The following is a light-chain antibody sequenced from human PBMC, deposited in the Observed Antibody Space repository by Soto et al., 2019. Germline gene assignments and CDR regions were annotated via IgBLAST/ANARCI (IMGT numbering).Light chain of an antibody. Sequence: EVVLTQSPGTLYLSPGERATLSCRASHTISSSYLAWYQQKPGQAPRLLMYGISRRATGIPDRFSGSGSGTDFTLTITRLEPEDFAVYYCQQYVTSSPRTFGQGTKVDIK. CDR2: GIS. CDR1: HTISSSY. J-gene: IGKJ1*01. V-gene: IGKV3-20*01. CDR3: QQYVTSSPRT.